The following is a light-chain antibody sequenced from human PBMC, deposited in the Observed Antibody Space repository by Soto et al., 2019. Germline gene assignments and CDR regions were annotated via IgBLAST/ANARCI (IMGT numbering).Light chain of an antibody. Sequence: QCVLTQPPSVSGSPGQSVAFSCTGTSSDVGSYDRVSWYQQPPGTAPKLMIYDVSNRPSGVPDRFSGSKPGNTASLTISGLQAEDEADYYCSSYTSSSTYVFGTGTEVTVL. CDR1: SSDVGSYDR. V-gene: IGLV2-18*02. CDR3: SSYTSSSTYV. CDR2: DVS. J-gene: IGLJ1*01.